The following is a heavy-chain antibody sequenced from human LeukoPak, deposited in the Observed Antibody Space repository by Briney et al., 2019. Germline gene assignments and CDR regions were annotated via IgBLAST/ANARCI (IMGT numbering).Heavy chain of an antibody. V-gene: IGHV1-69*05. D-gene: IGHD2-15*01. CDR2: IIPIFGTA. CDR1: GGTFSSYA. J-gene: IGHJ4*02. CDR3: AAILDCSGGSCYFIDPNTSYYFDY. Sequence: SVKVSCKASGGTFSSYAISWVRQAPGQGIEWMGGIIPIFGTANYAQKLQGRVTITTDESTSTAYMELSSLRSEDTAVYYCAAILDCSGGSCYFIDPNTSYYFDYWGQGTLVTVSS.